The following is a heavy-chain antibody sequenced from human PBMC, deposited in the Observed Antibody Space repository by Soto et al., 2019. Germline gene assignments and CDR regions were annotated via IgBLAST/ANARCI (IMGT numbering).Heavy chain of an antibody. V-gene: IGHV3-30*03. D-gene: IGHD2-21*01. Sequence: QVQLVESGGGVVQPGRSLRLSCAASGFTFSIYGMHWVRQAPGKGLEGVEHISSDGSRQYYADSAKGRFPSSRDNSKSTLSLQMNSLRPEDTALYFCARGDLGITIAAYGMDVWGQGTTVIASS. CDR3: ARGDLGITIAAYGMDV. CDR1: GFTFSIYG. CDR2: ISSDGSRQ. J-gene: IGHJ6*02.